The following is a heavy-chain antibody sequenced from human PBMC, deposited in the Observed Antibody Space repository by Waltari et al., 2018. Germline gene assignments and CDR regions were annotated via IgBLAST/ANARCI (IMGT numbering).Heavy chain of an antibody. V-gene: IGHV4-39*01. D-gene: IGHD1-26*01. CDR2: IYYSGST. J-gene: IGHJ4*02. CDR1: GGSLSSSSYY. CDR3: ARHGRKGSIVRGPDS. Sequence: QLQLQGSGPGLVNPSETLSLTCTLSGGSLSSSSYYWRWVRHPPGKGLEWIGTIYYSGSTYYNPSLQSRVTISVDTSKSQFSLKLSSVTAADTAVYYCARHGRKGSIVRGPDSWGQGTLVTVSS.